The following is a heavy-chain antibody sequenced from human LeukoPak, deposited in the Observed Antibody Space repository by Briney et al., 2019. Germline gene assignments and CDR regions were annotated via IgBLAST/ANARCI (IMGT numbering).Heavy chain of an antibody. CDR2: VDHTGST. CDR1: DDSITMYY. D-gene: IGHD1-1*01. V-gene: IGHV4-59*01. J-gene: IGHJ6*03. CDR3: ARGRVSSSTWYSTYYYYFYMDV. Sequence: RSEALSLTCGVSDDSITMYYWTWIRQPPGKGLGWIGYVDHTGSTNFNPSLNGRVSISSDTTNNLFSLRLRSVTAADTAVYFCARGRVSSSTWYSTYYYYFYMDVWGKGTTVTVSS.